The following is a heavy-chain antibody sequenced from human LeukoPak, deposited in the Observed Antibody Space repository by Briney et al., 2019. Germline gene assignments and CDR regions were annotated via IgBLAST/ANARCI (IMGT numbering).Heavy chain of an antibody. Sequence: GGSLRLPCAASGLTVNSNYMSWVRQAPGKGLEWVSVVYSVGSTSHADSVKGRFTISRDNSKNTLYLQMNSMRAEDTAVYYCARDEIRGQGTLVTVSS. CDR1: GLTVNSNY. CDR3: ARDEI. CDR2: VYSVGST. D-gene: IGHD5-24*01. V-gene: IGHV3-53*01. J-gene: IGHJ4*02.